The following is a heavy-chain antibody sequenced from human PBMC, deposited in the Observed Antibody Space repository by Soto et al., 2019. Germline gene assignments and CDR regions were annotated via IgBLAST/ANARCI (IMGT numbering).Heavy chain of an antibody. J-gene: IGHJ6*02. CDR2: LYNSGST. CDR1: GGSIRSYY. D-gene: IGHD2-21*02. CDR3: ARDLWGYCGTDCSPLDV. V-gene: IGHV4-59*01. Sequence: QVRLQESGPGLVKPSETLSLTCTVSGGSIRSYYWSWIRQAPGKGLGWIGYLYNSGSTVYNPSLKSRVTISVDTSKNQFSLKLNSVTAADTAVYYCARDLWGYCGTDCSPLDVWGQGTTVTVSS.